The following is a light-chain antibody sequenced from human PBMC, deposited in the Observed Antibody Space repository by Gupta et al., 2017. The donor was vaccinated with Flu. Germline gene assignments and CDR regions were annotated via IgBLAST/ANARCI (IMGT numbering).Light chain of an antibody. V-gene: IGLV2-14*04. J-gene: IGLJ1*01. CDR2: DVS. CDR1: SSDVGNSDY. CDR3: SSYTSTTTFYV. Sequence: ITISCTGTSSDVGNSDYVSWYQQDPGKAPKLLIYDVSNRPSGVSSRFSGSKSGNTASLTISGLQAEDESEYYCSSYTSTTTFYVFGTGTKATVL.